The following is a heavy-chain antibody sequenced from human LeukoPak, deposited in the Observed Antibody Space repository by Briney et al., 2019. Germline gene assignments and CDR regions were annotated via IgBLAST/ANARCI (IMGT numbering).Heavy chain of an antibody. J-gene: IGHJ6*03. V-gene: IGHV3-33*06. CDR3: AKDAVEVVAATYYYYYYYMDV. Sequence: GGSLRLSCAASGFTFSSYGMHWVRQAPGKGLEWVAVMWYDGSNKYYADSVKGRFTISRDNSKNTLYLQMNSLRAEDTAVYYCAKDAVEVVAATYYYYYYYMDVWGKGTTVTVSS. CDR2: MWYDGSNK. D-gene: IGHD2-15*01. CDR1: GFTFSSYG.